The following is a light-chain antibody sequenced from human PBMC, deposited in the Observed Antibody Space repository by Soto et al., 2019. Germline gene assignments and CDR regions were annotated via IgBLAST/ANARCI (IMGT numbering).Light chain of an antibody. CDR1: QSVSSSY. CDR2: GAS. V-gene: IGKV3-20*01. Sequence: EIVLTQSPGTLSLSPRERATLSCRASQSVSSSYLAWYQQKPGQAPRLLIYGASSRATGIPDRFSGSGSGTDFTITISRLEPEDFAVYHCQQYGPSPALTFGGGTKVEIK. J-gene: IGKJ4*01. CDR3: QQYGPSPALT.